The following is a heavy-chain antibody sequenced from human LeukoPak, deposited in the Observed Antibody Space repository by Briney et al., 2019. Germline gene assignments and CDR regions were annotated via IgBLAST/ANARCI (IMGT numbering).Heavy chain of an antibody. CDR3: ARHSMLSSTYFGVSDI. CDR2: IFTGGFI. D-gene: IGHD6-13*01. CDR1: GDSVSRYY. Sequence: SETLSLTCSVSGDSVSRYYWNWIRQPAGRGLEWIGRIFTGGFINYNPSLSSRVTVSLDTSKNQVSLKLTSVTAADTAVYYCARHSMLSSTYFGVSDIWGQGTTVTVSS. J-gene: IGHJ3*02. V-gene: IGHV4-4*07.